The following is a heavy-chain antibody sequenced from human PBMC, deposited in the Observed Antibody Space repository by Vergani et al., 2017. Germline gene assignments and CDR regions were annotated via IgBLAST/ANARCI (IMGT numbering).Heavy chain of an antibody. Sequence: QVQLQESGPGLVKPSETLSLTCTVSGGSISSYYWSWIRQPPGKGLEWIGYIYYSGSTNYNPSLKSRVTISVDTSKNHFSLKLSSVTAADTAVYYCARERIAAAVNWFDPWGQGTLVTVSS. CDR2: IYYSGST. CDR1: GGSISSYY. D-gene: IGHD6-13*01. V-gene: IGHV4-59*01. CDR3: ARERIAAAVNWFDP. J-gene: IGHJ5*02.